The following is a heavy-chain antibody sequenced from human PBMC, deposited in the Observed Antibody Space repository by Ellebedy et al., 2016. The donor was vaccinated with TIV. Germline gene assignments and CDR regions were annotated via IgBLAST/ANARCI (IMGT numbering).Heavy chain of an antibody. D-gene: IGHD3-22*01. CDR3: ARVRRGSSGMDV. Sequence: ASVKVSCKASGYTFTANYIHWVRHAPGHGLEWMGWVNHDSGSTNFARRFQGRVTMTRDTSVNTVYMELSRLESGDTATYYCARVRRGSSGMDVWGQGTTVTVS. CDR2: VNHDSGST. CDR1: GYTFTANY. J-gene: IGHJ6*02. V-gene: IGHV1-2*02.